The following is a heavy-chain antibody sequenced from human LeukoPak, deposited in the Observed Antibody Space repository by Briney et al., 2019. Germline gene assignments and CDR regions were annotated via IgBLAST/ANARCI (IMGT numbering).Heavy chain of an antibody. CDR2: INHSGST. D-gene: IGHD3-22*01. CDR3: ARSEVYDSSGFQRTDAFDI. J-gene: IGHJ3*02. V-gene: IGHV4-34*01. CDR1: GGSFSGYY. Sequence: SETLSLTCAVYGGSFSGYYWSWIRQPPGKGLEWIGEINHSGSTNYNLSLKSRVTISVDTSKNQFSLKLSSVTAADTAVYYCARSEVYDSSGFQRTDAFDIWGQGTMVTVSS.